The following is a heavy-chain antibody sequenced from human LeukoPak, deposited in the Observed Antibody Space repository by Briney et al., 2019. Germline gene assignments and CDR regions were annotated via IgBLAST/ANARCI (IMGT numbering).Heavy chain of an antibody. CDR3: ARGIHYYDSSGYYSLQPLGDY. CDR1: GGTFSSYA. V-gene: IGHV1-18*01. J-gene: IGHJ4*02. Sequence: GASVKVSCKASGGTFSSYAVSWVRQAPGQGPEWMGWISAYNGHTNYAQKFQGRVTMTTDTSTSTAYMELRSLRSDDTAVYYCARGIHYYDSSGYYSLQPLGDYWGQGTLVTVSS. D-gene: IGHD3-22*01. CDR2: ISAYNGHT.